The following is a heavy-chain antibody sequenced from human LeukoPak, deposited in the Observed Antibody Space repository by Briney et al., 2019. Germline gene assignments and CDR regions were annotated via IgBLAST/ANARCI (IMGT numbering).Heavy chain of an antibody. J-gene: IGHJ6*02. Sequence: GGSLRLSCAASGFTFDDYAMHWVRQAPGKGLEWVSLISGDGDSTYYADSVKGRFTISRDNSKNTLYLQMNSLRAEDTAVYYCAKFNGGSNYYYYYGMDVWGQGTTVTVSS. V-gene: IGHV3-43*02. CDR1: GFTFDDYA. CDR2: ISGDGDST. D-gene: IGHD1-26*01. CDR3: AKFNGGSNYYYYYGMDV.